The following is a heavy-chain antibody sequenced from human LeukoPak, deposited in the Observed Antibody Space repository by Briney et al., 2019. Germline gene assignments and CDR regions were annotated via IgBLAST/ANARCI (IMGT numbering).Heavy chain of an antibody. J-gene: IGHJ4*02. D-gene: IGHD5-24*01. CDR2: ITKYNGRL. CDR3: AKDHSADGWPTFEY. Sequence: PGGSLRLSCTASGFTFRNYAMSWVRQAPGKGLEWLASITKYNGRLYYADSVRGRFTISRDTSQNELYLQMNSLRVDDSAIYYCAKDHSADGWPTFEYWGRGTLVTVSS. CDR1: GFTFRNYA. V-gene: IGHV3-23*01.